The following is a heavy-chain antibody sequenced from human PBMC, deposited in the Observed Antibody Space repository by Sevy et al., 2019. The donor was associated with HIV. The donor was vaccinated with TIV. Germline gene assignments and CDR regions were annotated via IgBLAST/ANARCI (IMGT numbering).Heavy chain of an antibody. J-gene: IGHJ6*02. D-gene: IGHD2-15*01. CDR2: ISSSSTYI. CDR1: GFTIRTYN. V-gene: IGHV3-21*01. Sequence: GGSLRLSCAASGFTIRTYNMNWVRQAPGKGLEWVSSISSSSTYIYYADSVKGRFTISSDNAKNSLYLQMSSLRAEDTAVYYCARDLVIPATMDYFYYGMDVWGQGTTVTVSS. CDR3: ARDLVIPATMDYFYYGMDV.